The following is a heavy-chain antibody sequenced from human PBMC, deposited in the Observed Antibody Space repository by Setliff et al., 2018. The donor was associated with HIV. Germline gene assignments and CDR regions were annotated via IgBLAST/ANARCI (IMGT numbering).Heavy chain of an antibody. V-gene: IGHV1-18*01. CDR2: ISPHNGNT. CDR3: AKGYTWSVVGALDV. J-gene: IGHJ3*01. CDR1: GYIFTNQY. D-gene: IGHD1-1*01. Sequence: ASVKVSCKASGYIFTNQYITWVRQAPGQGLEWMGWISPHNGNTKYGEKFQARVTMTADTSTTAAYMELRSLTYDDTAMYYCAKGYTWSVVGALDVWGQGAMVTVSS.